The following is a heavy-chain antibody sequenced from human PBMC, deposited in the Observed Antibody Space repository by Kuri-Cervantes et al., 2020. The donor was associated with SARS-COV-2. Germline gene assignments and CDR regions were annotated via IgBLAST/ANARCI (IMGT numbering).Heavy chain of an antibody. CDR3: ARDMDALVGATLDY. J-gene: IGHJ4*02. D-gene: IGHD1-26*01. CDR1: GGTFGSYN. Sequence: ASVKVSCKPSGGTFGSYNIAWVRQAPGQGLEWMGWINPNSGGTNYAQKFQGRVTMTRDTSISTAYIELSRLRSDDTAVYYCARDMDALVGATLDYWGQGTLVTVSS. CDR2: INPNSGGT. V-gene: IGHV1-2*02.